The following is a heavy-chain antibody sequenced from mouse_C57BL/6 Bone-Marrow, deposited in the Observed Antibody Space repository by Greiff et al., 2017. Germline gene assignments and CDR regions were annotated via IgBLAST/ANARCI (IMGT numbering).Heavy chain of an antibody. V-gene: IGHV2-9-1*01. J-gene: IGHJ4*01. CDR3: AREGGDYSYAMDY. CDR1: GFSLTSYA. D-gene: IGHD1-1*01. CDR2: IWTGGGT. Sequence: QVQLQQSGPGLVAPSQSLSITCTVSGFSLTSYAISWVRQPPGKGLEWLGVIWTGGGTNYNSALKSRLSISKDNSKSKVFLKMNSLQTDDTARYYCAREGGDYSYAMDYWGQGTSVTVSS.